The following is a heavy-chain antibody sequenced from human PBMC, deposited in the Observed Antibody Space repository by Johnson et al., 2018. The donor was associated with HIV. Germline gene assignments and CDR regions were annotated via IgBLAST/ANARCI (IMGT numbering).Heavy chain of an antibody. Sequence: QVQLVESGGGVVQPGRSLRLSCAASGFTFSSYGMHWVRQAPGKGLEWVAVISYDGSNKYYADSVKGRFTISRDNSKNTLYLQMNSLRAEDTAVYYCARSGGYPNAFDMWGQGTMVSVSS. CDR2: ISYDGSNK. V-gene: IGHV3-30*19. J-gene: IGHJ3*02. D-gene: IGHD6-13*01. CDR1: GFTFSSYG. CDR3: ARSGGYPNAFDM.